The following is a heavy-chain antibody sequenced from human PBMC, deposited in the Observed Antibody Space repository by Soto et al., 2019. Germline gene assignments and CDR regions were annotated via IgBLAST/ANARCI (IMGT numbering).Heavy chain of an antibody. CDR3: ASREKIATAHDYYYGMDV. CDR1: GDSVSSNSAA. Sequence: SQTLSLTCAISGDSVSSNSAAWNWIRQSPSRGLEWLGRTYYRSKWYNDYAVSVKSRITINPDTSKNQFSLQLNSVTPEDTAVYYCASREKIATAHDYYYGMDVWGQGTTVTVSS. CDR2: TYYRSKWYN. V-gene: IGHV6-1*01. J-gene: IGHJ6*02. D-gene: IGHD5-18*01.